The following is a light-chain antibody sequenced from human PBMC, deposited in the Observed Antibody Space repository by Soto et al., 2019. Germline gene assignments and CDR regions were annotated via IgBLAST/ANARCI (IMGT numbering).Light chain of an antibody. CDR2: GNN. Sequence: QSVLTQPPSVSGAXGQRVXISCTGSSSNIGAGYDVHWYQQLPGTAPKLLIFGNNNRPSGVPDRFSGSKSGTSASLAITGLQAEDEADYYCQSYDSSLSGWVFGGGTKVTVL. J-gene: IGLJ3*02. CDR3: QSYDSSLSGWV. CDR1: SSNIGAGYD. V-gene: IGLV1-40*01.